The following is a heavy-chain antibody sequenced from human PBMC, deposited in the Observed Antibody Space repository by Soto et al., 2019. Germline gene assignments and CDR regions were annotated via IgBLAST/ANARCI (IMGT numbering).Heavy chain of an antibody. J-gene: IGHJ5*02. CDR2: INPNSGGT. V-gene: IGHV1-2*04. D-gene: IGHD6-19*01. Sequence: ASVKVSCKASGGSLSNYGISWVRQAPGQGLEWMGWINPNSGGTNYAQKFQGWVTMTRDTSISTAYMELSRLRSDDTAVYYCARSLYSSEPNWFDPWGQGTLVTVSS. CDR1: GGSLSNYG. CDR3: ARSLYSSEPNWFDP.